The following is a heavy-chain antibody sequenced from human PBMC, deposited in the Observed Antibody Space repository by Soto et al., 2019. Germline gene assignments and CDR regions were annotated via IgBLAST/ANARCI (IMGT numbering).Heavy chain of an antibody. CDR1: GFTFSSYG. D-gene: IGHD3-10*01. CDR3: ARDQGEYYYGIHY. Sequence: QVQLVESGGGVVQPGRSLRLSCAASGFTFSSYGMHWVRQAPGKGLEWVAVIWYDGSNKYYADSVKGRFTISRDNSKNTLYLQMNSLRAEYTAVYYCARDQGEYYYGIHYWGQVTLVTVSS. J-gene: IGHJ4*02. CDR2: IWYDGSNK. V-gene: IGHV3-33*01.